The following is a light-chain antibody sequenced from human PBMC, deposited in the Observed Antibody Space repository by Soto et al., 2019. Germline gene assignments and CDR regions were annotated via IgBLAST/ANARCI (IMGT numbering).Light chain of an antibody. CDR2: DAS. Sequence: EIFLTQSPDTLSLSPGERATLSCRASQSVTNYIAWYQQRPGQAPRLLIYDASNRATGVPARFSGSGSGTDFTLTICDLEPADFGLYYCQQRLNWPPGFGQGTKVEIK. J-gene: IGKJ1*01. CDR1: QSVTNY. V-gene: IGKV3-11*01. CDR3: QQRLNWPPG.